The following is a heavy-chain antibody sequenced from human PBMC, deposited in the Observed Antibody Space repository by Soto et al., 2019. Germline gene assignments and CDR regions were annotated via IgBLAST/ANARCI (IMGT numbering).Heavy chain of an antibody. CDR1: GMSVDDYH. D-gene: IGHD4-4*01. CDR3: ARPDENSFPSGLDV. CDR2: LYRGGYI. Sequence: GGSLRLSCKVSGMSVDDYHLTWVRQAPGRGLEWVSILYRGGYIRYRDSVLGRFTISRDTSKNTLYLQMNYLTVEDTVTYYCARPDENSFPSGLDVWGQGTTVTVSS. V-gene: IGHV3-53*01. J-gene: IGHJ6*02.